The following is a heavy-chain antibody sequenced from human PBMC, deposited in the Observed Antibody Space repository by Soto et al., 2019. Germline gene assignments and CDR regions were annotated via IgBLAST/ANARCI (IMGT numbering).Heavy chain of an antibody. CDR1: GYTFTSYY. D-gene: IGHD3-3*01. V-gene: IGHV1-46*01. J-gene: IGHJ6*02. CDR2: INPSGGST. Sequence: ASVKVSCKASGYTFTSYYMHWVRQAPGQGLEWMGIINPSGGSTSYAQKFQGRVTMTRDTSTSTVYMELSSLRSEDTAVYYCARDYGHNTIFGVATPYYYGMDVWGQGTTVTVS. CDR3: ARDYGHNTIFGVATPYYYGMDV.